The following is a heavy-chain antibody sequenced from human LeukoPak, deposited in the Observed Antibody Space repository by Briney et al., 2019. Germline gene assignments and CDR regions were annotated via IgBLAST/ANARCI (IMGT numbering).Heavy chain of an antibody. CDR3: GLDKVGYGFLLGY. V-gene: IGHV1-69*13. CDR2: IIPIFGTA. D-gene: IGHD5-18*01. J-gene: IGHJ4*02. CDR1: GGTFSSYA. Sequence: GASVKVSCKASGGTFSSYAISWVRQAPGQGLEWMGGIIPIFGTANYAQKFQGRVTITADESTSTAYMELSSLRSEDTAVYYCGLDKVGYGFLLGYWGQGTLVTVSS.